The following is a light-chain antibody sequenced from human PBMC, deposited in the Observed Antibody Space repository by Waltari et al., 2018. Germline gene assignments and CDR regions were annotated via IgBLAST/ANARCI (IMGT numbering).Light chain of an antibody. CDR3: QSYDSDLSSWV. CDR1: RSNIGAGYA. J-gene: IGLJ3*02. V-gene: IGLV1-40*01. Sequence: QSVLTQPPSVSGAPGQRVTISCTGSRSNIGAGYAVHWYQQLPGTAPKLLIYATVNPPSGVPGRCSGSKSGTSASLAITGRQAEDEADYYCQSYDSDLSSWVFGGGSELTVL. CDR2: ATV.